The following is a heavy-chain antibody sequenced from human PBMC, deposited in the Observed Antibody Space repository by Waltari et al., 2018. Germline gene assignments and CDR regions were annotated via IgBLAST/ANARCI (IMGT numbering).Heavy chain of an antibody. CDR2: FDPEDGET. J-gene: IGHJ4*02. CDR3: ATGRDYDFWSGFDY. CDR1: GYTLTDLP. V-gene: IGHV1-24*01. D-gene: IGHD3-3*01. Sequence: QVQLVQSGAEVKKPGAPVTVSCKVSGYTLTDLPMPWVPQPPGKGLEWMGGFDPEDGETIYAQKFQGRVTMTEDTSTDTAYMELSSLRSEDTAVYYCATGRDYDFWSGFDYWGQGTLVTVSS.